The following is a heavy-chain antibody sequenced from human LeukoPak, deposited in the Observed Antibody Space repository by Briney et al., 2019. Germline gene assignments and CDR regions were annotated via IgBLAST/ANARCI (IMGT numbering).Heavy chain of an antibody. CDR1: GLTFSHYT. Sequence: GGSLRLSCVPSGLTFSHYTMNWVRQPPGRGLEWVSSVNSVDLSTSYADSVRGRSTISRDKSKGTLHLQMDSLRAEDTAVYYCARVSCSGGNCFCDYWGQGTLVTVSS. CDR2: VNSVDLST. J-gene: IGHJ4*02. D-gene: IGHD2-15*01. CDR3: ARVSCSGGNCFCDY. V-gene: IGHV3-23*03.